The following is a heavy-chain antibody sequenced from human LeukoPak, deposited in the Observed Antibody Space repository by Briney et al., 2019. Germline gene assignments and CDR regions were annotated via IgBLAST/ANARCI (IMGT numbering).Heavy chain of an antibody. CDR3: AKDGRGNTGYFDY. D-gene: IGHD3-16*01. J-gene: IGHJ4*02. CDR2: IRYDGSNK. CDR1: GFTFSSYG. Sequence: PGGSLRLSCAASGFTFSSYGMHWVRQAPGKGLEWVAFIRYDGSNKYYADSVKGRFTISRDNSKNTLYLQMNSLRAEDTAVYYCAKDGRGNTGYFDYWGQGTLVTVSS. V-gene: IGHV3-30*02.